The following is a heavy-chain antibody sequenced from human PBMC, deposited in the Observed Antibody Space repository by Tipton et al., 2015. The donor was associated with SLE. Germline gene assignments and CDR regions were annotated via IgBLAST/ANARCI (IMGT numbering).Heavy chain of an antibody. V-gene: IGHV4-38-2*02. J-gene: IGHJ3*01. CDR1: GSSISSYY. CDR3: ARGSIFGL. CDR2: IYHSGST. Sequence: TLSLTCTVSGSSISSYYWGWIRQPPGKGLEWIGSIYHSGSTYYNPSLKSRVTISVDTSKNQFSLKLSSVTAADTAVYYCARGSIFGLWGQGTMVTVSS. D-gene: IGHD6-6*01.